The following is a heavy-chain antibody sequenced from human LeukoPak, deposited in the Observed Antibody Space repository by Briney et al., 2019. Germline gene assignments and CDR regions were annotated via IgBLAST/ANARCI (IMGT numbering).Heavy chain of an antibody. CDR3: ARDMAPLYRSSLYYFDY. CDR1: GFTFSSYW. J-gene: IGHJ4*02. Sequence: GGSLRLSCAASGFTFSSYWMHWVRQAPGKGLVWVSRINTDGSSTSYADSVRGRFTISRDNAKNTLYLQMNSLRAEDTAVYYCARDMAPLYRSSLYYFDYWGQGTLVTVSS. CDR2: INTDGSST. V-gene: IGHV3-74*01. D-gene: IGHD6-13*01.